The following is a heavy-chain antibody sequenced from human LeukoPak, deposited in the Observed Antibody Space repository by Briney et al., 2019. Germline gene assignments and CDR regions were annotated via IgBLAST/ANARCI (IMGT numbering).Heavy chain of an antibody. CDR2: IYPGDSDT. CDR3: ARREASTEYFDF. CDR1: GYSFTNYW. J-gene: IGHJ4*02. Sequence: GESLKISCKASGYSFTNYWIAWVRQMPGKGLEWMGVIYPGDSDTRYNPSFHGQVTISADRSFGTAYLQWSSLKASDSAMYYCARREASTEYFDFWGQGTLVTVSS. V-gene: IGHV5-51*01. D-gene: IGHD2-2*01.